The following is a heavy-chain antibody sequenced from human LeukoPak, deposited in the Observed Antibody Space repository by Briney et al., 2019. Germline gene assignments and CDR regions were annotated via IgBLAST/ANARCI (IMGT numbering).Heavy chain of an antibody. CDR1: GFTFDDYA. J-gene: IGHJ4*02. Sequence: GRSLRLSCAASGFTFDDYAMHWVRQAPGKGLERVSGISWNSGSIGYADSVKGRFTISRDNAKNSLYLQMNSLRAEDMALYYCAKGGGTTVTTSDFDYWGQGTLVTVSS. CDR3: AKGGGTTVTTSDFDY. V-gene: IGHV3-9*03. D-gene: IGHD4-17*01. CDR2: ISWNSGSI.